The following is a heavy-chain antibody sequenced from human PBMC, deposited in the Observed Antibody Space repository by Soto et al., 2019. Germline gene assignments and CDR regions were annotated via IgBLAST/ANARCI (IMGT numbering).Heavy chain of an antibody. CDR3: ARDQDDSSGQGNWFDP. J-gene: IGHJ5*02. D-gene: IGHD3-22*01. CDR1: GGRASRKIAL. V-gene: IGHV6-1*01. Sequence: SQTLSLPCAISGGRASRKIALWNGISQSPSRGLEWLGRTYYRSKWYNDYAVSVKSRITINPDTSKNQFSLQLNSVTPEDTAVYYCARDQDDSSGQGNWFDPWGQGTLVTVSS. CDR2: TYYRSKWYN.